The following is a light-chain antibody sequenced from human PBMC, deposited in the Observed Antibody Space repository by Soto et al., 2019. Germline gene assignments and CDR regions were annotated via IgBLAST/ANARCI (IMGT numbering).Light chain of an antibody. CDR1: QSVSTN. J-gene: IGKJ5*01. CDR2: ATS. CDR3: QQYDNKPTIT. Sequence: EIVKTQSLAALPVSTGERATLSCRASQSVSTNLAWYQQKPGQAPRLLIYATSTRATGIPDRFTGSGSGPEFTLTISSLQSXEFAVYHCQQYDNKPTITFGQGTRLEI. V-gene: IGKV3-15*01.